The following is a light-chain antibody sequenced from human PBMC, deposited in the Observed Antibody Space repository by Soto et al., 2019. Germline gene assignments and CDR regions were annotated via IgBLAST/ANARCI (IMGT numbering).Light chain of an antibody. Sequence: DIQMTQSPSSLSASVGDRVSITCRASQSISSYLNWYQQKPGRAPKLLIYGASSLQSGVPSRFSGSGSGTDFTLTISSLQPEDFATYYCQQSYTTPRLTFGGGTKVEI. CDR2: GAS. J-gene: IGKJ4*01. V-gene: IGKV1-39*01. CDR3: QQSYTTPRLT. CDR1: QSISSY.